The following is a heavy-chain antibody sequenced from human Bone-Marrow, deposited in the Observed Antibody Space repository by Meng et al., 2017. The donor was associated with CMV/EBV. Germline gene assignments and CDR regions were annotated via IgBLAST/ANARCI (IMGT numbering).Heavy chain of an antibody. J-gene: IGHJ4*02. CDR3: ARDDKYYYGSGPFDY. Sequence: GALRLSCTVSGGSISSSSYYWGWIRQPPGKGLEWIGSIYYSGSTYYNPSLKSRVTISVDTSKNQFSLKLSSVTAADTAVYYCARDDKYYYGSGPFDYWGQGTLVTVYS. V-gene: IGHV4-39*07. CDR2: IYYSGST. D-gene: IGHD3-10*01. CDR1: GGSISSSSYY.